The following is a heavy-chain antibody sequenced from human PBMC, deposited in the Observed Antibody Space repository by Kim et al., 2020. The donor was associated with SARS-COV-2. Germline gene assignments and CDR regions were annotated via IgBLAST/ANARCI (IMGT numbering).Heavy chain of an antibody. J-gene: IGHJ4*02. Sequence: GGSLRLSCAASRFTFSSYAMSWVRQAPGKGLEWVSAISEGGAGTYYADSVKGRFTISRDNSKNTLNLQVNSLRAEDTAVYYCAKAKYSSTWYPVWFFDYWGQGTLVTVSS. CDR1: RFTFSSYA. CDR3: AKAKYSSTWYPVWFFDY. D-gene: IGHD6-13*01. CDR2: ISEGGAGT. V-gene: IGHV3-23*01.